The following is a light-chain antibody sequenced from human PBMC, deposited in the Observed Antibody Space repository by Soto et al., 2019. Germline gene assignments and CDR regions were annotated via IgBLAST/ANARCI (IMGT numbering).Light chain of an antibody. V-gene: IGKV1-5*01. Sequence: DIQMTQSPSTLSASVGDGVTITCRASQTISVWLAWYQQRPGKAPKFLIYDASSLETGVPSRFSGSGSRTEFTLTIRSLQPDDFATYYCQQYDSSSPTFGQGTKLEIK. CDR1: QTISVW. J-gene: IGKJ2*01. CDR2: DAS. CDR3: QQYDSSSPT.